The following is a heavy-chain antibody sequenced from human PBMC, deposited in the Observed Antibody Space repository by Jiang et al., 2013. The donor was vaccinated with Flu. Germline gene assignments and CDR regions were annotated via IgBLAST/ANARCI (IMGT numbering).Heavy chain of an antibody. CDR1: GFTFSNIG. V-gene: IGHV3-33*01. D-gene: IGHD6-6*01. J-gene: IGHJ6*02. Sequence: VQLLESGGGAVQPGRSLRLSRAASGFTFSNIGMHWVRQAPGKGLEWVAAIWYDGRNTYYVDSVKGRFTISRDNFKNTLYLQMNSLRAEDTAVYYCARDRSLAARLSYGLDVWGQGTTVTVSS. CDR2: IWYDGRNT. CDR3: ARDRSLAARLSYGLDV.